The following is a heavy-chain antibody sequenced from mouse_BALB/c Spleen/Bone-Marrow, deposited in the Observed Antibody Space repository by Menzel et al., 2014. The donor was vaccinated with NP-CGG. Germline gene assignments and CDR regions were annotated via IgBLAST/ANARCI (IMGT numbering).Heavy chain of an antibody. CDR1: GFNIKDTY. J-gene: IGHJ2*01. D-gene: IGHD2-4*01. V-gene: IGHV14-3*02. Sequence: EVQLQQSGAELVKPGASVKLSCTASGFNIKDTYMHWVKQRPEQGLEWIGRIDPANGNTKYDPKFQGKATITADTSSNTPYLQLITLTSDNTAVYYCARLYYDYDLHYWGQGTTLTVSS. CDR2: IDPANGNT. CDR3: ARLYYDYDLHY.